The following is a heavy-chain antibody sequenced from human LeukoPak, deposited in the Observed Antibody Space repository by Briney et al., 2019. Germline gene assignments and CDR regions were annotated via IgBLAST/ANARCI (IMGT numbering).Heavy chain of an antibody. CDR3: ARGPSTWYYYYMDV. V-gene: IGHV4-38-2*02. J-gene: IGHJ6*03. CDR1: GYSISSGYY. Sequence: PSETLSLNCTVSGYSISSGYYWGWIRQPPGKGLAWIGSIYHSGSTYYNPSLKSRVTISVDTSKNQFSLKLSSVTAADTAVYYCARGPSTWYYYYMDVWGKGTTVTVSS. D-gene: IGHD2/OR15-2a*01. CDR2: IYHSGST.